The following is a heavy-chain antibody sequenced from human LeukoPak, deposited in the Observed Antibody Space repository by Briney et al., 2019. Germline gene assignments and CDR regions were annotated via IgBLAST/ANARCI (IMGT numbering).Heavy chain of an antibody. CDR3: ARDSPPAGTDY. D-gene: IGHD2-2*01. V-gene: IGHV4-30-4*01. Sequence: SETLSLTCTVSGGSISSGDYYWSWIRQPPGKGLEWIGYIYYSGSTYYNPSLKSRVTISVDTSKNQFSLKLCSVTAADTAVYYCARDSPPAGTDYWGQGTLVTVSS. CDR1: GGSISSGDYY. CDR2: IYYSGST. J-gene: IGHJ4*02.